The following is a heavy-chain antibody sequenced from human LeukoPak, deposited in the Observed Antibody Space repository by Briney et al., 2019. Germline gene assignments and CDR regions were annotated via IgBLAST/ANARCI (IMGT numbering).Heavy chain of an antibody. J-gene: IGHJ2*01. Sequence: PSETLSLTCTVSSGSIRNNNYYWAWIRQPPGKGLEWIGSIYYSATTYYNPSLKSRVTISVDTSKNQFSLKLTSVTAADTAVYYCARPNVDTAMAELYWFFDVWGRGTLVTVSS. CDR2: IYYSATT. CDR1: SGSIRNNNYY. D-gene: IGHD5-18*01. CDR3: ARPNVDTAMAELYWFFDV. V-gene: IGHV4-39*01.